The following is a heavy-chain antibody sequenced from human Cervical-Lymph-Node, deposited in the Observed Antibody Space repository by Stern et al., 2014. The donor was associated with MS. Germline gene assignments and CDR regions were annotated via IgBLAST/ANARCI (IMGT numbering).Heavy chain of an antibody. J-gene: IGHJ4*02. CDR1: GFTFDDYT. D-gene: IGHD3-22*01. CDR2: ISWACGIT. Sequence: EVQLVESGGVVVQPGGSLRLSCAASGFTFDDYTMHWVRQAPGKGLEWGSLISWACGITCYSASVKVRFTISIDNSKNSLYLQMNSLRTEDTALYYCAKPITMIVVAESSYFDYWGQGTLVTVSS. V-gene: IGHV3-43*01. CDR3: AKPITMIVVAESSYFDY.